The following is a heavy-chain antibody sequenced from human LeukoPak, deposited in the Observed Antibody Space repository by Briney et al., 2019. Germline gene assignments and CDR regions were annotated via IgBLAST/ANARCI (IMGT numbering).Heavy chain of an antibody. D-gene: IGHD6-6*01. CDR1: GYTFTSYY. CDR2: INPSGGST. CDR3: ARDEYSSSPKD. Sequence: ASVKVSCKASGYTFTSYYMHWVRLAPGQGLEWMGIINPSGGSTSYAQKSQGRVTMTRDTSTSTAYMELSRLRSDDTAVYYCARDEYSSSPKDWGQGTLVTVSS. V-gene: IGHV1-46*01. J-gene: IGHJ4*02.